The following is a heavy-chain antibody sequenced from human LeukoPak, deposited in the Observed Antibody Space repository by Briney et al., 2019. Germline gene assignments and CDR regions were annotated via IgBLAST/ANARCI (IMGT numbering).Heavy chain of an antibody. Sequence: ASVKVSCKASGGTFSSYAIRWVRQAPGQGLEWMGGIIPIFGTANYAQKFQGRVTITADESTSTAYMELSSLRSEDTAVYYCATAVDDYVWGSYRYPPDYWGQGTLVTVSS. CDR2: IIPIFGTA. J-gene: IGHJ4*02. D-gene: IGHD3-16*02. CDR1: GGTFSSYA. V-gene: IGHV1-69*13. CDR3: ATAVDDYVWGSYRYPPDY.